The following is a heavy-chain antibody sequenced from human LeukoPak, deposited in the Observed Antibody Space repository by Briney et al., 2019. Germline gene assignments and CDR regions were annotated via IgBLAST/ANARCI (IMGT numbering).Heavy chain of an antibody. J-gene: IGHJ4*02. CDR1: GGSFSGYY. Sequence: SETLSLTCAVYGGSFSGYYWSWIRQPPGKGLEWIGEINHSGSTNYNPSLKSRVTISVDTSKNQFSLKLSSVTAADTAVYYCARGRRLWFGEFHRGYFDYWGQGTLVTVSS. D-gene: IGHD3-10*01. CDR2: INHSGST. CDR3: ARGRRLWFGEFHRGYFDY. V-gene: IGHV4-34*01.